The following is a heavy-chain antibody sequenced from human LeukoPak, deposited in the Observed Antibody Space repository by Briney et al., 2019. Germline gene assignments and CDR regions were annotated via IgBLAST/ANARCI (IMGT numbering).Heavy chain of an antibody. V-gene: IGHV3-23*01. CDR3: ARQRSGSNWDC. D-gene: IGHD1-26*01. Sequence: PGGSLRLSCAASGFTFNNYAMWWVRQAPGKGLEWVSAISGSGGNTYYAASVKGRFTISRDNSKNTLYLQMNSLRAEDAAVYYCARQRSGSNWDCWGQGTLVTVSS. CDR1: GFTFNNYA. CDR2: ISGSGGNT. J-gene: IGHJ4*02.